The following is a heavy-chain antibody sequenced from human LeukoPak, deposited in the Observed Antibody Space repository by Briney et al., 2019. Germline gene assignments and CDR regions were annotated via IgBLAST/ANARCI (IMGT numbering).Heavy chain of an antibody. Sequence: SETLSLTCTVSGGSISSYYWSWIRQPAGKGLEWIGRIYTSGSTNYNPSLKSRVTMSVDTSKNQFSLKLSSVTAADTAVYYCARVGNDFWSGTREGYYYGMDVWGQGTTVTVS. V-gene: IGHV4-4*07. J-gene: IGHJ6*02. CDR3: ARVGNDFWSGTREGYYYGMDV. D-gene: IGHD3-3*01. CDR1: GGSISSYY. CDR2: IYTSGST.